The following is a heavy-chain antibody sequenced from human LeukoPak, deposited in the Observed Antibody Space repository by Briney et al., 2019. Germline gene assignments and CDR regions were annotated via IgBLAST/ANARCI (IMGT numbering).Heavy chain of an antibody. CDR3: AREVDYGDYGSYYYYMDV. V-gene: IGHV3-53*01. CDR1: GFTVSSNY. Sequence: GGSLRLSCAASGFTVSSNYMSWVRQAPGKGLEWVSVIYSGGSTYYADSVKGRFTISRDNSKNTLYLQMNSLRAEDTAEYYCAREVDYGDYGSYYYYMDVWGKGTTVTVSS. J-gene: IGHJ6*03. D-gene: IGHD4-17*01. CDR2: IYSGGST.